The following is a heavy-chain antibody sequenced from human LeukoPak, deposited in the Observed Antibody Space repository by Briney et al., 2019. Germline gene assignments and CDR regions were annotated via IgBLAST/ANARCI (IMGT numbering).Heavy chain of an antibody. J-gene: IGHJ5*02. D-gene: IGHD3-10*01. CDR3: ARGRITMVRGSWFDP. Sequence: SETLSLTCAVYGGSFSGYYWSWIRQPPGKGLEWIGEINHSGSTNYNPSLKSRVTISVDTSKNQFSLKLSSVTAADTAVYYCARGRITMVRGSWFDPWGQGTLVTVSP. CDR2: INHSGST. V-gene: IGHV4-34*01. CDR1: GGSFSGYY.